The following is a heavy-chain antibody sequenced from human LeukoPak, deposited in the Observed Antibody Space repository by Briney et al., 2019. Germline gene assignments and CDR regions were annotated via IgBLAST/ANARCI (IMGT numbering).Heavy chain of an antibody. CDR1: GGSISSGDYY. D-gene: IGHD3-3*01. CDR3: ARHLYDGLTTSDY. Sequence: SSETLSLTCTVSGGSISSGDYYWSWIRQPPGKGLEWIGYIYYSGSTNYNPSLKSRVTISVDTSKNQFSLKLSSVTAADTAVYYCARHLYDGLTTSDYWGQGTLVTVSS. CDR2: IYYSGST. V-gene: IGHV4-61*08. J-gene: IGHJ4*02.